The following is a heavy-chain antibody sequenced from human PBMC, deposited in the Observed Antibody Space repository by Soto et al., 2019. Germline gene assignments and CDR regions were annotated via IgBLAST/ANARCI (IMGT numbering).Heavy chain of an antibody. Sequence: EVQLLESGGGLVQPGGSLRLSCAASGFTFYSYAMSWVRQAPGKGLEWVSTIGSVGGDTYYADSVKGRFTISRYDSKNTLLLQMNSLRAEDTAVYYCVKDRMAYNSVWDPFDIWGQGTMVTASS. V-gene: IGHV3-23*01. CDR2: IGSVGGDT. CDR1: GFTFYSYA. D-gene: IGHD1-20*01. CDR3: VKDRMAYNSVWDPFDI. J-gene: IGHJ3*02.